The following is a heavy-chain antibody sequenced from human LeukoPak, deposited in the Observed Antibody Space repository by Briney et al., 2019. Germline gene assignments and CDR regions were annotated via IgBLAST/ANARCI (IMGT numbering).Heavy chain of an antibody. V-gene: IGHV4-39*01. Sequence: PSETLSLTCTVSGGSISSSSYYWGWIRQPPGKGLEWIGSIYYSGSTYYDPSLKSRVTISVDTSKNQFSLKLSSVTAADTAVYYCARQKVGATYFDYWGQGTLVTVSS. J-gene: IGHJ4*02. D-gene: IGHD1-26*01. CDR3: ARQKVGATYFDY. CDR2: IYYSGST. CDR1: GGSISSSSYY.